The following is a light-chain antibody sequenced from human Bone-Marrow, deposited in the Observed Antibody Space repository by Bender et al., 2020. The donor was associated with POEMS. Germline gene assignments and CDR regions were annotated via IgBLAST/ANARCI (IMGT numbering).Light chain of an antibody. V-gene: IGLV2-23*02. J-gene: IGLJ3*02. CDR3: CSFEGSFTWV. CDR2: EVT. Sequence: QSALTQPASVSGSPGQSITISCTGTSSDVGSYNLVSWYQQHPGKAPKLMIYEVTKRPSGVPDRFSGSKSGNTASLTISGLQAEDEGDYYCCSFEGSFTWVFGGGTKLTVL. CDR1: SSDVGSYNL.